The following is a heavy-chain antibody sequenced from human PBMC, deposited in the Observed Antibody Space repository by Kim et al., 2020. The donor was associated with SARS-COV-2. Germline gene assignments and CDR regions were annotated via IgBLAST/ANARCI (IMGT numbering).Heavy chain of an antibody. CDR3: ARLPITMMHYFDY. V-gene: IGHV5-51*01. Sequence: YSPSFQGQVTISADKSISTAYLQWSSLKASDTAMYYCARLPITMMHYFDYWGQGTLVTVSS. J-gene: IGHJ4*02. D-gene: IGHD3-22*01.